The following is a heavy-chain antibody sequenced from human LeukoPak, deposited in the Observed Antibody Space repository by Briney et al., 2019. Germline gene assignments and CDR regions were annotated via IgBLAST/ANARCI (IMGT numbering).Heavy chain of an antibody. D-gene: IGHD4-11*01. CDR2: IKQDGSGK. V-gene: IGHV3-7*01. CDR3: ARGYGNYGY. CDR1: GFIPSNVW. J-gene: IGHJ4*02. Sequence: GGSLRLSCAASGFIPSNVWLSWVRQAPGKGLEWVANIKQDGSGKYYVDSVKGRFTISRDNAKNSLYLQMNSLRAEDTAVYYRARGYGNYGYWGQGTLVTVSS.